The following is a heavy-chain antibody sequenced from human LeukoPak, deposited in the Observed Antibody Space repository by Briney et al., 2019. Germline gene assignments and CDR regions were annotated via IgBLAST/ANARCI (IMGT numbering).Heavy chain of an antibody. CDR3: ARESYSTYYFEY. Sequence: GGSLRLSCAASGFTFSSYAMHWVRQAPGKGLEWVAVISYDGSNKYYADSVKGRFTISRDNSKNTLYLQMNSLRAEDTAVYYCARESYSTYYFEYWGQGTLVTVSS. CDR2: ISYDGSNK. V-gene: IGHV3-30*04. CDR1: GFTFSSYA. J-gene: IGHJ4*02. D-gene: IGHD2-21*01.